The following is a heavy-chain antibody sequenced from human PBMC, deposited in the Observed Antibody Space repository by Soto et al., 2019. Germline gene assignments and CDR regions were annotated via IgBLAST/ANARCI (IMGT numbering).Heavy chain of an antibody. J-gene: IGHJ6*02. V-gene: IGHV1-69*02. CDR2: IMPFFGIA. D-gene: IGHD2-2*02. CDR3: AGNGGIGGIGLGPGGINAMDV. Sequence: QVQLVQSGAEVKKPGSSVKVSCKASGGTFSSYSFTWVRQAPGQGLEWMGRIMPFFGIASYAQKFQGRVTITADKSTSRGYMGVGRLGSGDRGGEYCAGNGGIGGIGLGPGGINAMDVWGRGTTVTVSS. CDR1: GGTFSSYS.